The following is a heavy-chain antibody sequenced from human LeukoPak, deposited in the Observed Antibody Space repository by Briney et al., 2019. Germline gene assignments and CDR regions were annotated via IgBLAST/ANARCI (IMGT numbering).Heavy chain of an antibody. V-gene: IGHV5-51*01. CDR2: IYPGDSDT. CDR1: GYSFTSYW. D-gene: IGHD6-13*01. Sequence: GESLKISCKGSGYSFTSYWIGWVRQMPGKGLEWMGIIYPGDSDTRYSPSFQGQVTISADKSKNQFSLKLTSVTAADTAMYYCARDLTVAGGGGDNWGQGILVTVSS. J-gene: IGHJ4*02. CDR3: ARDLTVAGGGGDN.